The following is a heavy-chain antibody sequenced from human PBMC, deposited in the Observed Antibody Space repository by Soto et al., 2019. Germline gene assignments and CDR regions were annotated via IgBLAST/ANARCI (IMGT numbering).Heavy chain of an antibody. Sequence: GGSLRLSCAASGFTFSSYAMHWVRQAPGKGLEWVAVISYDGSNKYYADSVKGRFTISRDNSKNTLYLQMNSLRAEDTAVYYCARDSWHPHYYYYGMDVWGQGTTVTVSS. CDR1: GFTFSSYA. D-gene: IGHD5-12*01. V-gene: IGHV3-30-3*01. J-gene: IGHJ6*02. CDR2: ISYDGSNK. CDR3: ARDSWHPHYYYYGMDV.